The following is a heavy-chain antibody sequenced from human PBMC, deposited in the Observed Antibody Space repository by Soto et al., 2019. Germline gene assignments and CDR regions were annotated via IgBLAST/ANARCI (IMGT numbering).Heavy chain of an antibody. D-gene: IGHD3-9*01. V-gene: IGHV1-2*04. Sequence: ASVKVSCKASGYTFTGYYMHWVRQAPGQGLEWMGWINPNSGGTNYAQKFQGWVTMTRDTSISTAYMELSRLRSDDTAVYYCAREGGYYDILTGYWGADYYYGMDVWGQGTTVTVSS. CDR2: INPNSGGT. J-gene: IGHJ6*02. CDR1: GYTFTGYY. CDR3: AREGGYYDILTGYWGADYYYGMDV.